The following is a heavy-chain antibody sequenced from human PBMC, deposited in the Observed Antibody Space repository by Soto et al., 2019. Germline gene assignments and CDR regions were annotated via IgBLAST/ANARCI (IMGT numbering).Heavy chain of an antibody. CDR1: GFTFSSYS. Sequence: GGSLRLSCAASGFTFSSYSMNWVRQAPGKGLEWVSYISSSSSTIYYADSVKGRFTISRDNAKNSLYLQMNSLRAEDTAVYYCARALAAAGVPDAFDIWGQGTMVTVSS. V-gene: IGHV3-48*01. CDR2: ISSSSSTI. CDR3: ARALAAAGVPDAFDI. D-gene: IGHD6-13*01. J-gene: IGHJ3*02.